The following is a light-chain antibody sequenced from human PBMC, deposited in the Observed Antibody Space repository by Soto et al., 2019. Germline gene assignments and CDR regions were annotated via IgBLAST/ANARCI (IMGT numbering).Light chain of an antibody. J-gene: IGKJ5*01. Sequence: CWVSERVKTNLGWDLQKRDHAPRLLISGGATSTNGFPARLSVSWSGTEYTLTIISRQSEDFAVYYCQQYNKRTPVTFGQGTRLEIK. CDR1: ERVKTN. V-gene: IGKV3-15*01. CDR3: QQYNKRTPVT. CDR2: GGA.